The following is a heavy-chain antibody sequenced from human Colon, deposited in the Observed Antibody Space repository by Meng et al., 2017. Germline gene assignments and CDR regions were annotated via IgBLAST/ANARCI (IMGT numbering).Heavy chain of an antibody. CDR2: INHSGST. D-gene: IGHD5-12*01. CDR3: ARGRYSGYLP. CDR1: GGSFSGYT. V-gene: IGHV4-34*01. Sequence: QGQLQQWGAGLFKPSETLSLTCAVYGGSFSGYTWSWIRQPPGKGLEWIGEINHSGSTNYNPSLKSRVTISVDTSKNQFSLKLSSVTAADTAVYYCARGRYSGYLPWGQGTLVTVSS. J-gene: IGHJ5*02.